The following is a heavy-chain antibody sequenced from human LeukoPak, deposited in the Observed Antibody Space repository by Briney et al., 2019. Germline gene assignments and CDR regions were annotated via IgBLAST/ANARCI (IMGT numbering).Heavy chain of an antibody. J-gene: IGHJ4*02. D-gene: IGHD5-18*01. V-gene: IGHV4-38-2*01. CDR3: ASTAMGYFDY. CDR2: IYHSGST. CDR1: GYSISSGYY. Sequence: SETLSLTCAVSGYSISSGYYWGWIRQPPGKGLEWIGSIYHSGSTYYNPSLKSRVTISVDTSKNQFSLKLSSVTAADTAVYYCASTAMGYFDYWGQGTLVTVSS.